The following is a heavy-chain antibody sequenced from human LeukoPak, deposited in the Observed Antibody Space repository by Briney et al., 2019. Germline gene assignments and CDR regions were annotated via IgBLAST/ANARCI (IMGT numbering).Heavy chain of an antibody. D-gene: IGHD3-10*01. CDR1: GFTFSSYS. V-gene: IGHV3-48*04. CDR2: ISSSSSTI. Sequence: GGSLRLSCAASGFTFSSYSMNWVRQAPGKGLEWVSYISSSSSTIYYADSVKGRFTISRDNAKNSLYLQMNSLRAEDTAVYYCARDGYYGSGSAFDYWGQGTLVTVSS. J-gene: IGHJ4*02. CDR3: ARDGYYGSGSAFDY.